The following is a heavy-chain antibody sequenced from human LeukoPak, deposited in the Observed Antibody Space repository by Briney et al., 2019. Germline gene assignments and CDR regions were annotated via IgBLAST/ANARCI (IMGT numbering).Heavy chain of an antibody. CDR3: AKGGYYYDSSGYYPVQH. Sequence: GGSLRLSCEGSGFTFSNYWMGWVRQAPGKGLQWVANIKTDGSEKYYVDSVKGRFTISRDNAKNSLYLQMNSLRAEDTAVYYCAKGGYYYDSSGYYPVQHWGQGTLVTVSS. J-gene: IGHJ1*01. D-gene: IGHD3-22*01. CDR1: GFTFSNYW. V-gene: IGHV3-7*01. CDR2: IKTDGSEK.